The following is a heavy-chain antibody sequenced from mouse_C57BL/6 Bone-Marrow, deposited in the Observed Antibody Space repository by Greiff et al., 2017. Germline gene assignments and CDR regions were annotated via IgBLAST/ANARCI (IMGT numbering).Heavy chain of an antibody. CDR3: ARRDWDGDY. V-gene: IGHV1-69*01. D-gene: IGHD4-1*01. J-gene: IGHJ2*01. CDR2: IDPSDSYT. Sequence: QVQLQQPGAELVMPGASVKLSCKASGYTFTSYWMHWVKQRPGQGLEWIGEIDPSDSYTNYNQKFKGKSTLTVDKSSSTAYMQLSSLTSEDSAVYYCARRDWDGDYWCQGTTLTVSS. CDR1: GYTFTSYW.